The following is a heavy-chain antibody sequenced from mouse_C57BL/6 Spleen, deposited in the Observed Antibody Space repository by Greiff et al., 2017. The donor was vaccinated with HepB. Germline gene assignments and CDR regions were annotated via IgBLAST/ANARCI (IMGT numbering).Heavy chain of an antibody. J-gene: IGHJ1*03. CDR2: INPSSGYT. CDR3: ARSITTDFDV. CDR1: GYTFTSYT. Sequence: VQLQQSGAELARPGASVKMSCKASGYTFTSYTMHWVKQRPGQGLEWIGYINPSSGYTKYNQKFKDKATLTADKSSSTAYMQLSSLTSEDSAVYYCARSITTDFDVWGTGTTVTVSS. D-gene: IGHD1-1*01. V-gene: IGHV1-4*01.